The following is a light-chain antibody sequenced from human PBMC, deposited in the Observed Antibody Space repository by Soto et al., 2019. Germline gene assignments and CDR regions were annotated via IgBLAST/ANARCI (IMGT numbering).Light chain of an antibody. CDR1: SGHSNYA. J-gene: IGLJ1*01. CDR3: QTWGTGIRV. V-gene: IGLV4-69*01. Sequence: QLVLTQSPSASASLGASVKLTCTLSSGHSNYAIAWHQQQPEKGPRYLMKVNSDGSHRKGDGIPDRFSGSSSGAQRYLTISSLQSEDEADYYCQTWGTGIRVFGTGTKPPS. CDR2: VNSDGSH.